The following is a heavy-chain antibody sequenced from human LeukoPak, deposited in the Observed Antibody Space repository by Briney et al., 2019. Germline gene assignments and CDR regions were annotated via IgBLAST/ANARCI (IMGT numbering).Heavy chain of an antibody. J-gene: IGHJ4*02. CDR2: IRSKTHGGTT. CDR3: TRDGIPETNWSGYYIDY. D-gene: IGHD3-3*01. V-gene: IGHV3-49*04. Sequence: GGSLRLSCTASGFTFGDYAMSWVRQAPGKGLEWVGFIRSKTHGGTTEFAAPVKGRFSISRDDSKRIAYLQMNSLETEDTAVYYCTRDGIPETNWSGYYIDYWGQGTLVTVSS. CDR1: GFTFGDYA.